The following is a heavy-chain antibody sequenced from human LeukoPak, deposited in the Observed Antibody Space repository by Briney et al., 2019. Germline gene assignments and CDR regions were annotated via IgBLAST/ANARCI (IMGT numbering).Heavy chain of an antibody. Sequence: GGSLRLSCAASGFTFSSYAMSWVRQAPGKGLEWVSAISGSGGSTYYADSVKGRFTISRGNSKNTLYLQMNSLRADDTALYYCARVGVGTVGPTMHLVFDYWGQGTLVTVSS. CDR3: ARVGVGTVGPTMHLVFDY. CDR1: GFTFSSYA. J-gene: IGHJ4*02. V-gene: IGHV3-23*01. D-gene: IGHD1-26*01. CDR2: ISGSGGST.